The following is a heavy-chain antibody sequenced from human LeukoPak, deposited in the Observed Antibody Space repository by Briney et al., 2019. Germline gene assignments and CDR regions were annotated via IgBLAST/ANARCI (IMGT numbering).Heavy chain of an antibody. Sequence: PSETLSLTCSVSGGSLSTSNYYWVWIRQSPEKGLEWIGSIFHNGNAFYSPSLQSRVTMSLDTSKSQFYLRLTSVTAADTALYYCAKTKLDWLLFDFWGQGILVTVSP. CDR3: AKTKLDWLLFDF. J-gene: IGHJ4*02. CDR2: IFHNGNA. D-gene: IGHD3-9*01. V-gene: IGHV4-39*07. CDR1: GGSLSTSNYY.